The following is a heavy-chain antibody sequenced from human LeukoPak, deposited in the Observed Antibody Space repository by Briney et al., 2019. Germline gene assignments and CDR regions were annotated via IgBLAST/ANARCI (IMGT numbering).Heavy chain of an antibody. D-gene: IGHD5-18*01. CDR2: VSYDGSYK. CDR1: GFTFSKFA. CDR3: AREGYSYDLDV. Sequence: GSLRLSCAAAGFTFSKFAMHWVRQAPGKGLEGVAVVSYDGSYKYYADSVKGRFTISRDNSKNTLYLQTNSLRAEDAAVYYCAREGYSYDLDVWGKGTTVTISS. V-gene: IGHV3-30*14. J-gene: IGHJ6*04.